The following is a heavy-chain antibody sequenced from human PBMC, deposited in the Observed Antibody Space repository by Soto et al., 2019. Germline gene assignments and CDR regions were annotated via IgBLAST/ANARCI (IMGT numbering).Heavy chain of an antibody. Sequence: ASVKVSCKASGYTFTSYGISWVRQAPGQGLEWMGWISAYNGNTNYAQKLQGRVTMTTDTSTSTAYMELRSLRSDDTAVYYCARDQQTYGDYDLDAFDIWGQGTMVTVSS. CDR3: ARDQQTYGDYDLDAFDI. CDR1: GYTFTSYG. CDR2: ISAYNGNT. D-gene: IGHD4-17*01. J-gene: IGHJ3*02. V-gene: IGHV1-18*01.